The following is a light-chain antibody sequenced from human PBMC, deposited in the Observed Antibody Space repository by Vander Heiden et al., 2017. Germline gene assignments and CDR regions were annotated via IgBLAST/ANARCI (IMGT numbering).Light chain of an antibody. CDR3: QQYDNLPLT. V-gene: IGKV1-33*01. Sequence: DIQTTKSPSSLSASVGNRVTITCQASQDISNYLNWYQQKPGKAPKLLIYDASNLETGVPSRFSGSGSGTDFTFTISSLQPEDIATYYCQQYDNLPLTFGGGTKVEIK. J-gene: IGKJ4*01. CDR1: QDISNY. CDR2: DAS.